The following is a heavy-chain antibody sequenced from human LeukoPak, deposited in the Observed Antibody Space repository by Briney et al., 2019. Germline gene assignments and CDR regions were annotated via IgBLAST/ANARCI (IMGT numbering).Heavy chain of an antibody. CDR1: GLTFSSYW. Sequence: GGSLRLSCAASGLTFSSYWMHWVRQAPGKGLVRVSRINSDGSSTSYADSAKGRFTISRDNAKNTLYLQMNSLRAEDTAVYYCAAYSSSSWALDYWGQGTLVTVSS. CDR2: INSDGSST. V-gene: IGHV3-74*01. CDR3: AAYSSSSWALDY. J-gene: IGHJ4*02. D-gene: IGHD6-13*01.